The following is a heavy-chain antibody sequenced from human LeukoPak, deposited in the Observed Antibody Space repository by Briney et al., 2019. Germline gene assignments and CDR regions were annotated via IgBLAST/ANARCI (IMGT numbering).Heavy chain of an antibody. CDR1: GFTFDEFG. D-gene: IGHD2-2*01. J-gene: IGHJ1*01. Sequence: GGSLRLSCAASGFTFDEFGMHWVRQAPGKGLEWVSLVSGDGGRTDYADSVKGRFTISRDNRKNSLYLQMGSLTAEDTAFYFCARDRMSRAPTYFHHWGQGTLVTVSA. CDR2: VSGDGGRT. CDR3: ARDRMSRAPTYFHH. V-gene: IGHV3-43*02.